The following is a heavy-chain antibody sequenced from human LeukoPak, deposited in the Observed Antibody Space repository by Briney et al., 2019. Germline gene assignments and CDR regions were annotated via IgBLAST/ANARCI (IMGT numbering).Heavy chain of an antibody. CDR1: GGSISSGGYY. J-gene: IGHJ5*02. Sequence: SETLSLTCTVSGGSISSGGYYWSWIRQPPGKGLEWIGYIYHSGSTYYNPSLKSRVTISVDRSKNQFSLKLSSVTAADTAVYYCARGSIVYWFDPWGQGTLVTVSS. CDR3: ARGSIVYWFDP. V-gene: IGHV4-30-2*01. D-gene: IGHD3-22*01. CDR2: IYHSGST.